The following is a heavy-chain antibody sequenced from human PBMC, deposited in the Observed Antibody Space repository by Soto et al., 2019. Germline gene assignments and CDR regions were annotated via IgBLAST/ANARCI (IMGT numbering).Heavy chain of an antibody. D-gene: IGHD3-22*01. Sequence: SVKVSCKASGGTFSSLDINWVRQAPGQGLEWMGGIIPISETTNYAQIFQGRVSIVADKSTSTAYMELSRLRSEDTAVYYCARALLSHSCDSGGYDSYFHAMDVWGQGTPVTVSS. CDR3: ARALLSHSCDSGGYDSYFHAMDV. V-gene: IGHV1-69*06. CDR1: GGTFSSLD. J-gene: IGHJ6*02. CDR2: IIPISETT.